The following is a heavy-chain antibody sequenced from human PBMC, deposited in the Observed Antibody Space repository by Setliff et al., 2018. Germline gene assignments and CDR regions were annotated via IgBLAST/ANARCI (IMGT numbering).Heavy chain of an antibody. CDR2: IGDGGGGT. CDR3: ARSPGWIPWFDS. CDR1: GFTFSNHW. Sequence: PGGSLRLSCAASGFTFSNHWMHWVRQAPGKGLVWVSRIGDGGGGTTYADSVKGRFTISRDNAKNALYLQMDSLRAEDTAVYFCARSPGWIPWFDSWGQGTLVTVSS. J-gene: IGHJ5*01. V-gene: IGHV3-74*01. D-gene: IGHD5-18*01.